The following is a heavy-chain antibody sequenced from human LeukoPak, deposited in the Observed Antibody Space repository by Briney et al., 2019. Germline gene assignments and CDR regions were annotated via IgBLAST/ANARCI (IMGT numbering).Heavy chain of an antibody. CDR1: GFTVSSNY. Sequence: GGSLRLSCAASGFTVSSNYMSWVRQAPGKGLEWVSVIYSGGSTYYADSVKGRFTISRDNFKNTLYLQMNSLRAEDTAVYYCARVGGGSEDKKIYYYYGMDVWGQGTTVTVSS. D-gene: IGHD5-12*01. CDR3: ARVGGGSEDKKIYYYYGMDV. V-gene: IGHV3-66*01. J-gene: IGHJ6*02. CDR2: IYSGGST.